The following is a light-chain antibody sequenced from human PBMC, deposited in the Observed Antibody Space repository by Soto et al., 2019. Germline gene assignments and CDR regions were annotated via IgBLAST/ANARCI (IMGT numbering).Light chain of an antibody. J-gene: IGKJ5*01. Sequence: TQSRAILYVCRWGRSTHHCRASQGVSSSYLAWYQQKPGQAPRLLIYGASSRATGIPDRFSGSGSGTDFTLTISRLVPEDFSLYYCQQYGSALTFGQGTRLEIK. CDR2: GAS. CDR3: QQYGSALT. V-gene: IGKV3-20*01. CDR1: QGVSSSY.